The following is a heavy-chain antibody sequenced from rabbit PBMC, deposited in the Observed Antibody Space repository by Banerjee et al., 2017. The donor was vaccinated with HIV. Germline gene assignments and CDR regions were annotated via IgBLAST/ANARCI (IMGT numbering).Heavy chain of an antibody. Sequence: QEQLEESGGDLVKPEGSLTLTCKASGFDLSSYYMSWVRQAPGKGLEWIGIIYASEGSADYASWAKGRFTISKTSSTTVTLQMTSLTAADTATYFCARDLAGVIGWNFNLWGPGTLVTVS. CDR1: GFDLSSYYM. CDR2: IYASEGSA. CDR3: ARDLAGVIGWNFNL. D-gene: IGHD4-1*01. J-gene: IGHJ4*01. V-gene: IGHV1S45*01.